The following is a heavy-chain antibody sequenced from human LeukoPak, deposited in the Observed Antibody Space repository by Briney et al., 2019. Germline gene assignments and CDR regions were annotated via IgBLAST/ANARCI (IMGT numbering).Heavy chain of an antibody. CDR2: IIPIFGTA. D-gene: IGHD6-19*01. Sequence: SVKVSCKASGGTFSSYAISWVRQAPGQGLEWMGGIIPIFGTANYAQKFQGRVTITADESTSTAYMELSSLRSEDTAVYYCAKGHSSGLDYFDYWGQGTLVTVSS. CDR1: GGTFSSYA. CDR3: AKGHSSGLDYFDY. J-gene: IGHJ4*02. V-gene: IGHV1-69*01.